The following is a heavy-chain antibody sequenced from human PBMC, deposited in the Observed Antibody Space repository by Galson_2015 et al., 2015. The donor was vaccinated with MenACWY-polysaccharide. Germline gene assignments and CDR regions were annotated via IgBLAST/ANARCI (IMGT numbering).Heavy chain of an antibody. CDR1: GGSLSSGSHH. D-gene: IGHD4-17*01. CDR2: IYYSGNT. J-gene: IGHJ5*02. V-gene: IGHV4-31*03. Sequence: TLSLTCRVSGGSLSSGSHHWTWIRRLPGTGLEWIGYIYYSGNTYYNPSLKSRLTISRDTSKNQFSLNLSSVSDADTAVYYCAGIPSTETSYGWFDPWGQGTLVTVSS. CDR3: AGIPSTETSYGWFDP.